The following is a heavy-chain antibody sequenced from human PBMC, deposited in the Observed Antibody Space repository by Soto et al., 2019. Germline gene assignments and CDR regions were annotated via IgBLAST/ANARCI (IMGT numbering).Heavy chain of an antibody. V-gene: IGHV1-18*04. D-gene: IGHD3-22*01. J-gene: IGHJ4*02. CDR1: GYTFTSYD. CDR3: ARVGVVVPFDY. CDR2: INPYNGNT. Sequence: ASVKVSCKASGYTFTSYDMHWVRQAPGQGLEWMGIINPYNGNTNYAQKLQGRVTMTTDTSTSTAYMELRSLRSDDTAVYYCARVGVVVPFDYWGQGTLVTVSS.